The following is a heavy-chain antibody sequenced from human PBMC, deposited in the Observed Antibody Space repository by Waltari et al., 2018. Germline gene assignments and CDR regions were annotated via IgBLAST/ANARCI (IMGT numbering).Heavy chain of an antibody. J-gene: IGHJ4*02. CDR2: IYGSGSSP. CDR3: AKHYSSRNYYFQS. CDR1: GDSISSTY. D-gene: IGHD6-13*01. Sequence: QLQLQESGPGLVRPSETLSVSCAVAGDSISSTYWSWIRQAPGKGLEWIGYIYGSGSSPNYNPFLKLRVTLSVDTSENQLSLKLTSVTAADTAVYYCAKHYSSRNYYFQSWGQGVLVTVSS. V-gene: IGHV4-59*08.